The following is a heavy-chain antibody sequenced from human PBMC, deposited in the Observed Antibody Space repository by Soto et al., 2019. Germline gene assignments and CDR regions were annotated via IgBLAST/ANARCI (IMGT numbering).Heavy chain of an antibody. D-gene: IGHD6-13*01. CDR3: ARYRAAGRHSGGWFDP. V-gene: IGHV4-4*02. CDR1: GGSISSSNW. Sequence: QVQLQESGPGLEKPSGTLSLTCAVSGGSISSSNWWSGVRQPPGKGLDWIGEIYHSGSTNYNPSLKSRVTISVDKSKNQFSLKLSSVTAADTAVYYCARYRAAGRHSGGWFDPWGQGTLVTVSS. J-gene: IGHJ5*02. CDR2: IYHSGST.